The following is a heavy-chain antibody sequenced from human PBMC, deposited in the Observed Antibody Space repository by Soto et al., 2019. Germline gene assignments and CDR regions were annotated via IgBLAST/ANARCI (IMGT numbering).Heavy chain of an antibody. D-gene: IGHD3-22*01. V-gene: IGHV3-23*01. CDR3: AILPYYYDSSGLNRFDP. CDR2: ISGSGGST. Sequence: GGSLRLSCAASGFTFISYAIIFFRQSPFKWLEWVSAISGSGGSTYYADSVKGRFTISRDNSKNTLYLQMNSLRAEDTAVYYCAILPYYYDSSGLNRFDPWGQGTLVTVSS. CDR1: GFTFISYA. J-gene: IGHJ5*02.